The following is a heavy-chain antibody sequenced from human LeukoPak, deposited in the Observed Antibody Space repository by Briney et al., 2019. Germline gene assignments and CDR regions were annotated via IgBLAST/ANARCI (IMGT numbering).Heavy chain of an antibody. J-gene: IGHJ6*03. CDR3: ARGLSPRAKTYYDFWSGPRTYYYYYYMDV. CDR2: MNPNSGNT. Sequence: ASVKVSCKASGYTFTSYDINWVRQATGQGLEWMGWMNPNSGNTGYAQKFQGRVTMTRNTSISTAYMELSSLRSEDTAVYYCARGLSPRAKTYYDFWSGPRTYYYYYYMDVWGKGTTVTVS. D-gene: IGHD3-3*01. CDR1: GYTFTSYD. V-gene: IGHV1-8*01.